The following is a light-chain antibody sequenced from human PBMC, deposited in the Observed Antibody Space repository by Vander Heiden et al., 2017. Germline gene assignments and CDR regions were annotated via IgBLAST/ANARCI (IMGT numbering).Light chain of an antibody. CDR3: QKYNSAPRT. CDR2: AAS. J-gene: IGKJ1*01. CDR1: QSISNY. Sequence: DIQTTHPPSSLSASVGDRVTITCRASQSISNYLAWYQQKPGKVPKLLIYAASTLQSGVPSRFSGSGSGTDFTLTISSLQPEDIATYYCQKYNSAPRTFGQGTKVEIK. V-gene: IGKV1-27*01.